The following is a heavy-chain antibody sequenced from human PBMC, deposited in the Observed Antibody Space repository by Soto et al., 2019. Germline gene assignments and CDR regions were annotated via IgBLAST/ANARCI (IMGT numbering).Heavy chain of an antibody. Sequence: GSLRLSCAASGFTFSSYSMNWVRQAPGKGLEWVSYISGSSTTIYYADSVKGRFTISRDNAKNSLYLQMNRLRAEDTAVYYCARDGYDSSGYSSSLDYWGQGTLVTVSS. CDR3: ARDGYDSSGYSSSLDY. CDR1: GFTFSSYS. D-gene: IGHD3-22*01. CDR2: ISGSSTTI. J-gene: IGHJ4*02. V-gene: IGHV3-48*01.